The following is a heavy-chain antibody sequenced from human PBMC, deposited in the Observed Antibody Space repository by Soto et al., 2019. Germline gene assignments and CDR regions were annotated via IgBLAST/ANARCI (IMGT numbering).Heavy chain of an antibody. CDR1: GDSIDVGVHH. J-gene: IGHJ4*02. D-gene: IGHD5-18*01. Sequence: TSETLSLTCTVSGDSIDVGVHHWTWIRQLPEKGLEYIGYFYHSRTSFYNPSLKSRATISIDPSKSQFSLTLKSVTAADTAVYYCARGIDGYRFVWGQGTLVTVSS. CDR3: ARGIDGYRFV. CDR2: FYHSRTS. V-gene: IGHV4-31*03.